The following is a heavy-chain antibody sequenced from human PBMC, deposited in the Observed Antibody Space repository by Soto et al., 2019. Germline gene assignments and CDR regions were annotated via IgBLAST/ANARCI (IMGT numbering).Heavy chain of an antibody. CDR3: ARDSPTGVATIIYY. V-gene: IGHV1-18*01. D-gene: IGHD5-12*01. Sequence: ASVKVSCKASGYTFTSYGISWVRQAPGQGLEWMGWISAYNGNTNYAQKLQGRVTMTTDTSTSTAYMELRSLGSDDTAVYYCARDSPTGVATIIYYWGQGTLVTVSS. CDR1: GYTFTSYG. CDR2: ISAYNGNT. J-gene: IGHJ4*02.